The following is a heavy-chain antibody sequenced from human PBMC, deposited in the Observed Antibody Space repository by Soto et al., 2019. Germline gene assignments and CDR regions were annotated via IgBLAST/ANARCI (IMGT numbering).Heavy chain of an antibody. V-gene: IGHV6-1*01. CDR3: ARVSYYYDSSGYYPNYYYYGMDV. D-gene: IGHD3-22*01. J-gene: IGHJ6*02. CDR1: GDSVSSNSAA. Sequence: SQTLSLTCAISGDSVSSNSAAWNWIRQSPSRGREWLGRTYYRSKWYNDYAASVKSRITINPDTSKNQFSLQLNSVTPGDTAVYYCARVSYYYDSSGYYPNYYYYGMDVWGQGTTVTVSS. CDR2: TYYRSKWYN.